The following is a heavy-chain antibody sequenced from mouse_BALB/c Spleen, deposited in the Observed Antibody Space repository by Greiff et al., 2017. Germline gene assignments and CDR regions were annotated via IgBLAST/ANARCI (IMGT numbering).Heavy chain of an antibody. CDR1: GFTFSSFG. V-gene: IGHV5-17*02. CDR3: ASPRYYDYNAMDY. J-gene: IGHJ4*01. D-gene: IGHD1-1*02. CDR2: ISSGSSTI. Sequence: EVQGVESGGGLVQPGGSRKLSCAASGFTFSSFGMHWVRQALEKGLEWVAYISSGSSTIYYADTVKGRFTISRDNPKNTLFLQMTSLMSEDTAMYYWASPRYYDYNAMDYWGQGTSVTVSS.